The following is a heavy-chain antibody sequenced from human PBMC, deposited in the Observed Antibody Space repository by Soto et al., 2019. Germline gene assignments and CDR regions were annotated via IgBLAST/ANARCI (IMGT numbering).Heavy chain of an antibody. CDR3: AKGDCSGGRCYRGFDY. CDR1: GFTFSSYA. D-gene: IGHD2-15*01. V-gene: IGHV3-23*01. J-gene: IGHJ4*02. CDR2: ISASGSIT. Sequence: PGGSLRLSCAASGFTFSSYAMSWVRQAPGKGLEWVSAISASGSITSYADSAKGRFTISRDNAKNTVFLQMSSLRAEDTAVYFCAKGDCSGGRCYRGFDYWGQGTLVTVSS.